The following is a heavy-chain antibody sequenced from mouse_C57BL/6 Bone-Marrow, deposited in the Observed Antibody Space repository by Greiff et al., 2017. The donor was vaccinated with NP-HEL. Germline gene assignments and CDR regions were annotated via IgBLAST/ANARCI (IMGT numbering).Heavy chain of an antibody. Sequence: EVQLQQSGPELVKPGASVKISCKASGYTFTDYYMNWVKQSHGKSLEWIGDINPNNGGTSYNQKFKGKATLTVDKSSSTAYMELRSLTSEDSAVYYCANSYYSNYVGYWGQGTTLTVSS. CDR2: INPNNGGT. V-gene: IGHV1-26*01. J-gene: IGHJ2*01. CDR1: GYTFTDYY. D-gene: IGHD2-5*01. CDR3: ANSYYSNYVGY.